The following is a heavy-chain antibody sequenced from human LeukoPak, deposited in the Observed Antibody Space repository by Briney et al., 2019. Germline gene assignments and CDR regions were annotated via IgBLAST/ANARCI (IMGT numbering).Heavy chain of an antibody. Sequence: SETLSLTCAVYGGSFSGYYWSWIRQPPGKGLECIGEINHSGSTNYNPSLKSRVTISVDTSKNQFSLKLSSVTAADTAVYYCAREYGDYVSNNFDYWGQGTLVTVSS. D-gene: IGHD4-17*01. CDR1: GGSFSGYY. V-gene: IGHV4-34*01. J-gene: IGHJ4*02. CDR3: AREYGDYVSNNFDY. CDR2: INHSGST.